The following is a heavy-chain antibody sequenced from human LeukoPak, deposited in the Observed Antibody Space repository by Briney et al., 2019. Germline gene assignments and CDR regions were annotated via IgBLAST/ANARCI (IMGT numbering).Heavy chain of an antibody. CDR2: IHHSGST. CDR1: GYSISSGYF. Sequence: SETLSLTCTVSGYSISSGYFCSWMRQPPGKGLEWIGSIHHSGSTYYNPSLKSRVTISVDTSKHQFSLKVRSVTAADTAVYYCVRDVDYWGQGTLVTVSS. J-gene: IGHJ4*02. CDR3: VRDVDY. V-gene: IGHV4-38-2*02.